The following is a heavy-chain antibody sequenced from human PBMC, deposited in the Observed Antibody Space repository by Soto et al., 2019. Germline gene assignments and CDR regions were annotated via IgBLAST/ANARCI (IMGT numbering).Heavy chain of an antibody. V-gene: IGHV3-48*02. CDR1: GFTFSSYS. CDR3: AGDYDFWDMHYYYGMDV. CDR2: ISSTSSII. J-gene: IGHJ6*02. D-gene: IGHD3-3*01. Sequence: PGGSLRLSCAASGFTFSSYSMNWVRQAPGKGLEWISYISSTSSIIQYADSVKGRFTISRDNAKNSLYLQMNSLRDEDTAVYYCAGDYDFWDMHYYYGMDVWGQGTTVTVSS.